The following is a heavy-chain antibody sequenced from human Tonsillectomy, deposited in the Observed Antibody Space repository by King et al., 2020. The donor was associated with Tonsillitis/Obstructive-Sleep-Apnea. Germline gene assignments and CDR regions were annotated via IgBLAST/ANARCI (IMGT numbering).Heavy chain of an antibody. J-gene: IGHJ6*02. V-gene: IGHV3-73*01. CDR1: GFTFSGSA. CDR2: IRSKGNSYAK. Sequence: VQLVESGGGLVQPGGSLKLSCAASGFTFSGSAMHWVRQASGKGLEWVGGIRSKGNSYAKAYAATVKGRFTISRDDSKNTAYLQMNSLNTEDTAVYYCTRGGHTISWEWYYYGMDVWGQGTTVTVSS. D-gene: IGHD3-3*01. CDR3: TRGGHTISWEWYYYGMDV.